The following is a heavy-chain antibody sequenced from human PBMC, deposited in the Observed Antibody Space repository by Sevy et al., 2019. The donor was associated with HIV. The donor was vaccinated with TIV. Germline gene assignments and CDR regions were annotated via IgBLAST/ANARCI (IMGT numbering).Heavy chain of an antibody. D-gene: IGHD6-13*01. CDR3: ARDPAAAGTRWFDP. J-gene: IGHJ5*02. CDR1: GYTFTSYG. Sequence: ASVKVSCKASGYTFTSYGISWVRQAPGQGLEWMGWISAYNDNTNYAQMLQGKVTMTTDTSTSTAYMELRSLRSDHTAIYYCARDPAAAGTRWFDPWGQGTLVTVSS. CDR2: ISAYNDNT. V-gene: IGHV1-18*04.